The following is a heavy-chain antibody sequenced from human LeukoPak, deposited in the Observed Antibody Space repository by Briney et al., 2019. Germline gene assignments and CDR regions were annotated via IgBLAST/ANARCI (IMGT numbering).Heavy chain of an antibody. V-gene: IGHV1-46*01. CDR1: GGTFTSHY. Sequence: ASVKVSCKASGGTFTSHYMHWVRQAPGQGLEWMGIINPSGGSTSYAQKFQGRVTMTRDMSTSTDYMELSSLRSEDTAVYYCARDQSGEWELVSGWWFDPWGQGTLVTVSS. D-gene: IGHD1-26*01. CDR3: ARDQSGEWELVSGWWFDP. J-gene: IGHJ5*02. CDR2: INPSGGST.